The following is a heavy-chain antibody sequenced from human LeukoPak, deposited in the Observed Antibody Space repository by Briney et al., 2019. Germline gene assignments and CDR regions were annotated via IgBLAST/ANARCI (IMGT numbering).Heavy chain of an antibody. J-gene: IGHJ6*02. V-gene: IGHV3-7*01. Sequence: GGSLRLSCAASGFTFSSYWMGWVRQAPGKGLEWVANIKQDGSEKYYVDSVKGRFTISRDNAKNSLYLQMNSLRAEDTAVYYCARDEYYDFWSGYFDYYGMDVWGQGTTVTVSS. CDR3: ARDEYYDFWSGYFDYYGMDV. D-gene: IGHD3-3*01. CDR2: IKQDGSEK. CDR1: GFTFSSYW.